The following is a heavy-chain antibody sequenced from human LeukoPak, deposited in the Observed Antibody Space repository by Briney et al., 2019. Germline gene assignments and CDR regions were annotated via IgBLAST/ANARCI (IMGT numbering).Heavy chain of an antibody. CDR2: ISGSGGST. D-gene: IGHD2-2*01. J-gene: IGHJ4*02. V-gene: IGHV3-23*01. Sequence: GGSLRLSCAASGFTFSSYAMSWVRQAPGKGLEWVSAISGSGGSTYYADSVKGRFTISRDNSKNTLYLQMNSLRAEDTAVYCCAKGSDIVVVPAATYDYWGQGTLVTVSS. CDR1: GFTFSSYA. CDR3: AKGSDIVVVPAATYDY.